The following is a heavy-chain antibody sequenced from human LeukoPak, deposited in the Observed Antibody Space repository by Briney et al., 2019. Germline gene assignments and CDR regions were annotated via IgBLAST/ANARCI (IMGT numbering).Heavy chain of an antibody. Sequence: PGGSLRLSCAASGFTFSSYSMNWVRQAPGKGLEWVSYISSSSSTIYYADSVKGRFTISRDNAKNSLYLQMNSLRAEDTAVYYCANLPGGENYWGQGTLVTVSS. J-gene: IGHJ4*02. CDR3: ANLPGGENY. CDR1: GFTFSSYS. CDR2: ISSSSSTI. V-gene: IGHV3-48*01. D-gene: IGHD3-16*01.